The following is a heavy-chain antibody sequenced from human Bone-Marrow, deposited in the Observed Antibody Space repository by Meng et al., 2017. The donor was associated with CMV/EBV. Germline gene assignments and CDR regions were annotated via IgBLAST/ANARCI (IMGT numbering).Heavy chain of an antibody. D-gene: IGHD1-26*01. CDR3: ARGRVGSFDY. CDR1: GFTFSSYW. CDR2: INSDGSST. Sequence: GESLKISCAASGFTFSSYWMHWVRRAPGKGLVWVSRINSDGSSTSYADSVKGRFTISRDNAKNTLYLQMNSLRAEDTAVYYCARGRVGSFDYWGQGTLVTVSS. V-gene: IGHV3-74*01. J-gene: IGHJ4*02.